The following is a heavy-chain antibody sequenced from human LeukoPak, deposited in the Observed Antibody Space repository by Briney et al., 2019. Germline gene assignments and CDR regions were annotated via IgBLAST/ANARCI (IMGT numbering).Heavy chain of an antibody. D-gene: IGHD3-22*01. V-gene: IGHV4-38-2*01. Sequence: SETLSLTXAVSGYSISSGYYWGWIRPPPGKGLEWIGSIYHSGSTYYNPSLKSRVSISVDTSKNQFSLKLSSVTAADTAVYYCAGLYYYDSSGYYPTYFDYWGQGTLVTVSS. CDR2: IYHSGST. J-gene: IGHJ4*02. CDR1: GYSISSGYY. CDR3: AGLYYYDSSGYYPTYFDY.